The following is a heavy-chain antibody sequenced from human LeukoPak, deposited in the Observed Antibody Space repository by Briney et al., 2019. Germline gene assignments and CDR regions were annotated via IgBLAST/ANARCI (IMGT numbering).Heavy chain of an antibody. CDR3: AREDPGDTHLMDL. V-gene: IGHV1-69*05. J-gene: IGHJ6*02. D-gene: IGHD1-1*01. CDR1: GGTVSSYA. CDR2: IIPIFGTA. Sequence: ASVKVSCKASGGTVSSYAISWVRQAPGQGLEWMGGIIPIFGTANYAQKFQGRVTITTDESTSTAYMELSSLRSEDTAVYYCAREDPGDTHLMDLWGQGTTVTVSS.